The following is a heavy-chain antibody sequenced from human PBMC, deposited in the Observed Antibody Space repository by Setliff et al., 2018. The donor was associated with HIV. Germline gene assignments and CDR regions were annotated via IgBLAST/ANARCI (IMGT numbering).Heavy chain of an antibody. CDR3: AARPGVDSSAYYDYCYMDV. Sequence: GASVKVSCKASGFTFISSAMQWVRQARGRRLEWIGWIVVGSGNTNYAQKFQERVTITRDMSTRTTYMELINLRSEDTAIYYCAARPGVDSSAYYDYCYMDVWGKGTTVTVSS. CDR2: IVVGSGNT. CDR1: GFTFISSA. D-gene: IGHD3-22*01. V-gene: IGHV1-58*02. J-gene: IGHJ6*03.